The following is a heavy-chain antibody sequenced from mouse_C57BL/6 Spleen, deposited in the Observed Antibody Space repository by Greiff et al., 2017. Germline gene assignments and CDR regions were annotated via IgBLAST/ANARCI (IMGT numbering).Heavy chain of an antibody. J-gene: IGHJ2*01. Sequence: VQLQQSGAELARPGASVKMSCKASGYTFTSYTMHWVKQRPGQGLEWIGYINPSSGYTKYNQKFKDKATLTADKSSSTAYMQLSSLTSEDSAVYYCAREPFYYGSRNYFDDWGQGTTLTVSS. D-gene: IGHD1-1*01. CDR1: GYTFTSYT. CDR2: INPSSGYT. CDR3: AREPFYYGSRNYFDD. V-gene: IGHV1-4*01.